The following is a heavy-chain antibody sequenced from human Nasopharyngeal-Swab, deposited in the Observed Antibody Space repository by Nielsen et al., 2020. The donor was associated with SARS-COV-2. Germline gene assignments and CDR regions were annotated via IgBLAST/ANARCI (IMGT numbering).Heavy chain of an antibody. CDR1: GGSISSYY. Sequence: SATLSLTCTGSGGSISSYYWCWIRQPPGKGLVWIGYIYYSGSTNYNPSLKSRVTISVDTSKNQFSLKLSSVTAADTAVYYCAREGFSITIFGVVIRWFDPWGQGTLVTVSS. D-gene: IGHD3-3*01. CDR2: IYYSGST. V-gene: IGHV4-59*12. CDR3: AREGFSITIFGVVIRWFDP. J-gene: IGHJ5*02.